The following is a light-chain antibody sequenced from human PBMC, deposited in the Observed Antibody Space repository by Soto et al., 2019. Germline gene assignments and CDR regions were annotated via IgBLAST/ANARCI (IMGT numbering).Light chain of an antibody. CDR3: GSYTRSNTRV. V-gene: IGLV2-14*01. CDR2: DVS. Sequence: QSALTQPASVSGSPGQSITISCTGTSSDVGRYNYVSWYQQHPGKAPKLMIYDVSNRPSGVSDRFSGSKSGNTASLTISGLQAEDEADYYCGSYTRSNTRVFGGGTQLTVL. CDR1: SSDVGRYNY. J-gene: IGLJ2*01.